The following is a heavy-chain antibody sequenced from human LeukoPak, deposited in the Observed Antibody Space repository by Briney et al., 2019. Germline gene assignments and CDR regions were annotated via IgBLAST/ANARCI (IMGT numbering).Heavy chain of an antibody. CDR2: IYTSGST. Sequence: SETLSLXCTVSGGSISSYYWSWIRQPAGKGLEWIGRIYTSGSTNYNPSLKSRVTMSVDTSKNQFSLKLSSVTAADTAVYYCARVGVYCSSTSCSYDAFDIWGQGTMVTVSS. CDR3: ARVGVYCSSTSCSYDAFDI. CDR1: GGSISSYY. D-gene: IGHD2-2*01. V-gene: IGHV4-4*07. J-gene: IGHJ3*02.